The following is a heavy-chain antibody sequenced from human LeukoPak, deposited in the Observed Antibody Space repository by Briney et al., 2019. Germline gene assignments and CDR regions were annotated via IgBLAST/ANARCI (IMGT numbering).Heavy chain of an antibody. CDR2: TYSDGST. CDR3: ARAPQVSC. CDR1: GFTVSSNY. Sequence: PGGSLRLSCAASGFTVSSNYMTWVRQAPGKGLEWVSVTYSDGSTYYADSVKGRFTISRDSSKNTLYLQMNSLRAEDTAVYYCARAPQVSCWGQGALVTVSS. D-gene: IGHD1-14*01. J-gene: IGHJ4*02. V-gene: IGHV3-53*01.